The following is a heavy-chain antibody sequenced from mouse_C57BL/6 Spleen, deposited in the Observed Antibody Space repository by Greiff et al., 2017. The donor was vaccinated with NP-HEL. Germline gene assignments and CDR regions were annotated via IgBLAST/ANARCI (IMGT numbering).Heavy chain of an antibody. D-gene: IGHD1-1*01. CDR3: ARRYYGSSYDAMDY. CDR1: GFNIKNTY. CDR2: IDPANGNT. V-gene: IGHV14-3*01. Sequence: EVQLQQSVAELVRPGASVKLSCTASGFNIKNTYMHWVKQRPEQGLEWIGRIDPANGNTKYAPKFQGKATITADTSSNPAYLQLSSRTSEDTAIYYCARRYYGSSYDAMDYWGQGASVTVSS. J-gene: IGHJ4*01.